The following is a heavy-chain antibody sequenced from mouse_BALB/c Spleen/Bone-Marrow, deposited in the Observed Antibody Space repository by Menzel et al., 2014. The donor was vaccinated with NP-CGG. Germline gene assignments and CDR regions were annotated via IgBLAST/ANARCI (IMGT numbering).Heavy chain of an antibody. D-gene: IGHD1-2*01. Sequence: VQLQQSGAELVKPGAPVKLSCTASGFNIKDTYMHWVKQRPEQGLEWIGRIDPANGNTKYDPKFQGKATITADTSSNTAYLQLSSLTSEDTAVYYCARYRLGIYFDYWGQGTTLTVSS. CDR3: ARYRLGIYFDY. J-gene: IGHJ2*01. V-gene: IGHV14-3*02. CDR1: GFNIKDTY. CDR2: IDPANGNT.